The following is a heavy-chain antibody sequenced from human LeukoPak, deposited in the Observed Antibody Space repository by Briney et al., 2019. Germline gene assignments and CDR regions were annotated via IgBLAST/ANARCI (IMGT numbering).Heavy chain of an antibody. D-gene: IGHD4-17*01. J-gene: IGHJ4*02. V-gene: IGHV3-23*01. Sequence: PGGSLRLSCAASGFTLSGYAMSWVRQAPGKGLEWVSGIRVSGRTTDYADSVKGRFTISRDNSKNTLDLQMNSLRAEDTAVYYCAKSAASATTFLDYWGQGTLVTVSS. CDR2: IRVSGRTT. CDR1: GFTLSGYA. CDR3: AKSAASATTFLDY.